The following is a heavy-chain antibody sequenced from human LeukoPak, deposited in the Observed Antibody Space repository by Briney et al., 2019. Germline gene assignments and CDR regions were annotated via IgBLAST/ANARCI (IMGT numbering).Heavy chain of an antibody. V-gene: IGHV1-69*13. CDR1: GGTFSSYA. D-gene: IGHD5-18*01. CDR2: IIPIFGTA. J-gene: IGHJ4*02. Sequence: ASVKVSCKASGGTFSSYAISWVRQAPGQGLEWMGGIIPIFGTANYAQKFQGGVTITADESTSTAYMELSSLRSEDTAVYYCARAAPGYSYGYSYFDYWGQGTLVTVSS. CDR3: ARAAPGYSYGYSYFDY.